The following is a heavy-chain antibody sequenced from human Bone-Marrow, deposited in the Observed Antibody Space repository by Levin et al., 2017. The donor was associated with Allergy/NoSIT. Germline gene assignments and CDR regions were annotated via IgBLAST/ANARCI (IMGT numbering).Heavy chain of an antibody. Sequence: PVASVKVSCKTSGYIFTNYGINWVRQAPGQGLEWMAWISAYNGNTKFAQKFQGRVTMTTDTPTSTAYMDLRSLRSDDTAVYYCARGVGVTGSTMDYWGQGSLITVSS. CDR2: ISAYNGNT. CDR1: GYIFTNYG. CDR3: ARGVGVTGSTMDY. V-gene: IGHV1-18*01. J-gene: IGHJ4*02. D-gene: IGHD1-7*01.